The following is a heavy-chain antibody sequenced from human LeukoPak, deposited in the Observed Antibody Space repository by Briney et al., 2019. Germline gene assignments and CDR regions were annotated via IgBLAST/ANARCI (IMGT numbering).Heavy chain of an antibody. J-gene: IGHJ3*02. Sequence: PSETLSLTCTVSGGSISHYYWTWIRQPPGKALEWIGNIFYSGSTYYSPSLKSRVTISLDTSRNQFSLKLNSVTAADTAVYYCAKSNGYGLIDIWGQGTMVTVSS. CDR2: IFYSGST. CDR3: AKSNGYGLIDI. V-gene: IGHV4-59*12. CDR1: GGSISHYY. D-gene: IGHD3-22*01.